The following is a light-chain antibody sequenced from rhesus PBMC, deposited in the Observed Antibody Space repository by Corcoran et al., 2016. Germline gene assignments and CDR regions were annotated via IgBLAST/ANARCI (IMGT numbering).Light chain of an antibody. J-gene: IGKJ4*01. CDR1: QVITNW. Sequence: DIQMTQSPSSLSASVGDRVTITCRASQVITNWLAWYQQNSGKAPKLLIYRASNLEAGVHSRFSGRGSVTDFALTITNLQPEDVATYFCQQHDLSPLTFGGGTKVEIK. CDR2: RAS. V-gene: IGKV1-69*01. CDR3: QQHDLSPLT.